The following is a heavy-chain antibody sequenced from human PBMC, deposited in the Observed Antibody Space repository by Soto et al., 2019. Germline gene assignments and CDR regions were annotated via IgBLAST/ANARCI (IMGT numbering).Heavy chain of an antibody. CDR3: AHSDDILTGYYFFDY. CDR2: ISGSGGST. J-gene: IGHJ4*02. CDR1: GFTFSSYA. D-gene: IGHD3-9*01. Sequence: GGSLRLSCAASGFTFSSYAMSWVRQAPGKGLEWVSAISGSGGSTYYADSVKGRLTISRDNSKNTLYLQMNSLRAEDTAVYYCAHSDDILTGYYFFDYWGQGTLVTVSS. V-gene: IGHV3-23*01.